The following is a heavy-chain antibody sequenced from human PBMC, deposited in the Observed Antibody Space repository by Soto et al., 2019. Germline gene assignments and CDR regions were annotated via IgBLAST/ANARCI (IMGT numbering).Heavy chain of an antibody. CDR3: VKGGYCSGGSCTEGWFDP. J-gene: IGHJ5*02. D-gene: IGHD2-15*01. V-gene: IGHV3-64D*06. Sequence: ARRWISKKQGKGLEYVSAISSNGGSTYYADSVKGRFTISRDNSKNTLYLQMSSLRAEDTAVYYCVKGGYCSGGSCTEGWFDPWGQGTLVTVS. CDR1: A. CDR2: ISSNGGST.